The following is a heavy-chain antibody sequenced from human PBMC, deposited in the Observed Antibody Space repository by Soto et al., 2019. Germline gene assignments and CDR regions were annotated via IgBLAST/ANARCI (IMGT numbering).Heavy chain of an antibody. J-gene: IGHJ6*02. D-gene: IGHD2-15*01. V-gene: IGHV3-30*04. CDR3: ARDYCLTLYGMDV. Sequence: GGALRLSCAASGFTFSSYAMHWVRQAPGKGLEWVALISYEGSKPYYADSVKARFTISRDKSNIILHLQMNSLKPEDTAVYYCARDYCLTLYGMDVWGPVTTVTDSS. CDR2: ISYEGSKP. CDR1: GFTFSSYA.